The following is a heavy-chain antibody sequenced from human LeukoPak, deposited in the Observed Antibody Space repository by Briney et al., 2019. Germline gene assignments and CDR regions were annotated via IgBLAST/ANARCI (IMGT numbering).Heavy chain of an antibody. V-gene: IGHV3-66*01. J-gene: IGHJ6*02. CDR3: ARLGQGLPPSYYFGMDV. CDR1: GFTVSSNY. D-gene: IGHD6-19*01. Sequence: GGSLRLSCAASGFTVSSNYMSWVRQAPGRGLEWVSVIYSGDSTYYADSVKGRFTISRDNSKNTLYLQMNTLRAEDTAVYYCARLGQGLPPSYYFGMDVWGQGTTVTV. CDR2: IYSGDST.